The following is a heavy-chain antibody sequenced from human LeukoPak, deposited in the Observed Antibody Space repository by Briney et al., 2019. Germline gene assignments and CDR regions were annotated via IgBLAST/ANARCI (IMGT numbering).Heavy chain of an antibody. CDR2: IYYSGST. D-gene: IGHD3-10*01. CDR1: GGSISSYY. V-gene: IGHV4-59*01. J-gene: IGHJ4*02. Sequence: SETLSLTCTVSGGSISSYYWSWIRQPPGKGLEWIGYIYYSGSTNYNPSLKSRVTISVDTSKNQCSLKLSSVTAADTAVYYCAREAPRSTMVRGVTPGKIDYWGQGTLVTVSS. CDR3: AREAPRSTMVRGVTPGKIDY.